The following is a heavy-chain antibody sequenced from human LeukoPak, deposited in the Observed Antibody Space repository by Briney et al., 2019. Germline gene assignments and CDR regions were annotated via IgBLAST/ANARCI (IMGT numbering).Heavy chain of an antibody. CDR2: ISYDGSNK. CDR1: GFTFSSYA. V-gene: IGHV3-30-3*01. J-gene: IGHJ4*02. Sequence: GRSLRLSCAASGFTFSSYAMHWVRQAPGKGLEWVAVISYDGSNKYYADSVKGRFTISRDNSKNTLYLQMNSLRAEDTAVYYCARDGSGIAAAYIDYWGQGTLVTVSS. CDR3: ARDGSGIAAAYIDY. D-gene: IGHD6-13*01.